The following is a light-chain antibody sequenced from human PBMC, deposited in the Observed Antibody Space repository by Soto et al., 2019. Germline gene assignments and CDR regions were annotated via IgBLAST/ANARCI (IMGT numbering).Light chain of an antibody. Sequence: EVVLTQSPATLSLSPGERAILSCRASQSLNTYLAWYQHKPDQAPRLLIYDTSNRATGIPARFSGSGSGTDFTLTISSLEPEDFAVYYCQQRSNWPLFTFGPGTKVDIK. CDR2: DTS. V-gene: IGKV3-11*01. J-gene: IGKJ3*01. CDR1: QSLNTY. CDR3: QQRSNWPLFT.